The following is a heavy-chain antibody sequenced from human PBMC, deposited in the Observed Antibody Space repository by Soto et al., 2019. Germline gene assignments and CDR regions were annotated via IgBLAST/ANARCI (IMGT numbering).Heavy chain of an antibody. CDR1: GGTFSSYA. CDR2: IIPIFGTA. V-gene: IGHV1-69*06. J-gene: IGHJ4*02. D-gene: IGHD3-22*01. Sequence: ASVKVSCKASGGTFSSYAISWVRQAPGQGLEWMGGIIPIFGTANYAQKFQGRVTITADKSTSTAYMELSSLRSEDTAVYYCARSTGMGYYYDSSGYYFIDYWGQGTLVTVSS. CDR3: ARSTGMGYYYDSSGYYFIDY.